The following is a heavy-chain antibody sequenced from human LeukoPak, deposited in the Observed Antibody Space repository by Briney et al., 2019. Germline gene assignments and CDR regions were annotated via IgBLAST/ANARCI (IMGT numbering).Heavy chain of an antibody. Sequence: GGSLRLSCAASGFTFSSDGMSWGRHAPGEGLGWGSAICGSGGSTYYADSVKGRFTISRDNSKNTPYLQMNSLRAEDTAVYYCAKKLPLAFGAFGLDYWGQGPLVTVSS. CDR1: GFTFSSDG. CDR3: AKKLPLAFGAFGLDY. CDR2: ICGSGGST. D-gene: IGHD3-10*01. J-gene: IGHJ4*02. V-gene: IGHV3-23*01.